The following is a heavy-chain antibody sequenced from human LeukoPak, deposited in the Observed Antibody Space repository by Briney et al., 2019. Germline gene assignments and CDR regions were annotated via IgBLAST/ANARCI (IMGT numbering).Heavy chain of an antibody. V-gene: IGHV1-69*04. D-gene: IGHD3-16*01. CDR3: ARVTESAGWGPFDI. J-gene: IGHJ3*02. CDR2: IIPMLGIA. Sequence: SVKVSCKASGGTFSNYAINWARQAPGQGLEWMGRIIPMLGIANYAQKFQDRVMITADKSTSTDYMELSSLRSEDAALYYCARVTESAGWGPFDIWGQGTMVTVSS. CDR1: GGTFSNYA.